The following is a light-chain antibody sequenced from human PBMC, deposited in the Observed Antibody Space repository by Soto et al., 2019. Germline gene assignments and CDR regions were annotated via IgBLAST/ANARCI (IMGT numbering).Light chain of an antibody. CDR3: FQRSNWPLS. Sequence: ELVLTQSPATLSLSPGERDTLSCRASLGISNLLAWYQQKPGQAPRLLIYDAFHKATGIQAKFSGSGSGTDFLLTISSLEPEDCAVSYCFQRSNWPLSFGPGTKVEIK. J-gene: IGKJ1*01. CDR1: LGISNL. V-gene: IGKV3-11*01. CDR2: DAF.